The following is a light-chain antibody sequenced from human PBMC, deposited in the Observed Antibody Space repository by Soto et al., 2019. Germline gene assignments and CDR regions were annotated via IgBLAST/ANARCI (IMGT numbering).Light chain of an antibody. Sequence: AIQMTQSPSSLSASVGDRVTITCRASQGIRDDLGWYQQKPGKAPKLLIYSASSLQSGVPSRFSGSGSGTEFTLTTSSLQAQDYATDYCLQDYNYPWTFGQGTKVDIK. CDR2: SAS. CDR1: QGIRDD. CDR3: LQDYNYPWT. V-gene: IGKV1-6*01. J-gene: IGKJ1*01.